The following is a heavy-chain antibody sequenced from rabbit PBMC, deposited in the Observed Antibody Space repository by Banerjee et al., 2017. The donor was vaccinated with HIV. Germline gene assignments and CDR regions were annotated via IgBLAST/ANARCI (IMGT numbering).Heavy chain of an antibody. V-gene: IGHV1S47*01. CDR3: VREKSGNHGHDL. CDR2: IDLVFCST. D-gene: IGHD3-1*01. CDR1: GFDFSSYG. J-gene: IGHJ3*01. Sequence: QAQLVESGGGLVQPGGSLKLSCKASGFDFSSYGVSWVRQAPGKGLEWIGCIDLVFCSTYYANWVNGRSTTSSHNAQNTLYLQLNSLTVADTATYFCVREKSGNHGHDLWGQGTLVTVS.